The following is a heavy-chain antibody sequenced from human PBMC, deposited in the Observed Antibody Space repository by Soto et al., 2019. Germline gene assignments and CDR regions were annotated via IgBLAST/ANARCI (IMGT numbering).Heavy chain of an antibody. CDR2: IFHSGTT. D-gene: IGHD3-10*01. CDR1: GFSMSNNYY. V-gene: IGHV4-38-2*01. Sequence: SETLSLTCSVSGFSMSNNYYWGWIRQPPGKGLEWIGSIFHSGTTYYNLSLKSRVTISVDTSKNQFSLEVHSVTAADTGVYFCARHGIYYRGSVNNNYYYGMDVWGQGTSVTVSS. J-gene: IGHJ6*02. CDR3: ARHGIYYRGSVNNNYYYGMDV.